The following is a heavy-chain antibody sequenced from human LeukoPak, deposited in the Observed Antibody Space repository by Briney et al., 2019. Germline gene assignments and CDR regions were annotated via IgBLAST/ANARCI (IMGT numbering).Heavy chain of an antibody. D-gene: IGHD5-24*01. J-gene: IGHJ4*02. Sequence: ASVKVSCKSSGYTFTSYGISWVRQAPGQGLEWMGWISAYNGNTNYAQKFQGRVTITADESTSTAYMELSSLRSEDTAVYYCAREEMATISFDYWGQGTLVTVSS. CDR3: AREEMATISFDY. CDR2: ISAYNGNT. V-gene: IGHV1-18*01. CDR1: GYTFTSYG.